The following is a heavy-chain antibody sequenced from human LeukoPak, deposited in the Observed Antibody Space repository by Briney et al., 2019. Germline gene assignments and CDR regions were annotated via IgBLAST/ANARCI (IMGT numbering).Heavy chain of an antibody. Sequence: GGSLRLSCAASGFTFSSYWMSWVRQAPGKGLEWVANIKHDASEKYFMESLKGRFTISRDNAKNSLYLQMNSLRAEDTAVYYCARRFRYYHDAFDIWGQGTMVTVSS. V-gene: IGHV3-7*01. D-gene: IGHD2-21*01. CDR3: ARRFRYYHDAFDI. J-gene: IGHJ3*02. CDR1: GFTFSSYW. CDR2: IKHDASEK.